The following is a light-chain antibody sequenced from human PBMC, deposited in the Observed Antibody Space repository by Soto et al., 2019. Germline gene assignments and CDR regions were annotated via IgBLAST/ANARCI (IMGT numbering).Light chain of an antibody. CDR1: QDISNY. CDR2: DAS. V-gene: IGKV1-33*01. CDR3: QQYDNLPFT. Sequence: DIQMTQSPSSLSASVGDRVTITCQASQDISNYLNWYQQKPGKAPKLLIDDASNLETGVPSRFSVSRSGTDFTFTISSLQPEDIATYYCQQYDNLPFTFGPGTKVDIK. J-gene: IGKJ3*01.